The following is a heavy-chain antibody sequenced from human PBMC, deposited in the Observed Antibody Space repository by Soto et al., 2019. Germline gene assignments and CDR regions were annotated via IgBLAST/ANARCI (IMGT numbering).Heavy chain of an antibody. D-gene: IGHD3-3*01. J-gene: IGHJ6*02. Sequence: SVKVSCKASGFTFTSSAVQWVRQARGQRLEWIGWIVVGSGNTNYAQKFQERVTITRDMSTSTAYMELSSLRSEDTAVYYCAADLEGYSIFGVVIGYYGMDVWGQGTTVTVS. CDR2: IVVGSGNT. CDR3: AADLEGYSIFGVVIGYYGMDV. V-gene: IGHV1-58*01. CDR1: GFTFTSSA.